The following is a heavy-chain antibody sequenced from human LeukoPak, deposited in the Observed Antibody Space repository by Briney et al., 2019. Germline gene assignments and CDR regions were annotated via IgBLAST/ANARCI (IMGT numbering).Heavy chain of an antibody. D-gene: IGHD6-13*01. Sequence: PSETLSLTCSVSGYSISSAYYWGWIRQPPGKGLEWIGAMYHSGSTNYNPSLKSRVTISVDTSKNQFSLKLSSVTAADTAVYYCARQEQQLIYNWFDPWGQGTLVTVSS. V-gene: IGHV4-38-2*02. CDR1: GYSISSAYY. CDR3: ARQEQQLIYNWFDP. J-gene: IGHJ5*02. CDR2: MYHSGST.